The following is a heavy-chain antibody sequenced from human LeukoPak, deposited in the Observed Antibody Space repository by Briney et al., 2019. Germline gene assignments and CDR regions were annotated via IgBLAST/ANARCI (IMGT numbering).Heavy chain of an antibody. CDR3: ARTKQVTSFDY. V-gene: IGHV4-59*08. CDR1: GGSIRSYY. Sequence: SETLSLTCTVSGGSIRSYYWSWIRQPPGKGLECIGYIYYIGSTNYNPSLKSRVTISLDTSKSQFSLKLSSVTAADTAVYYCARTKQVTSFDYWGQGTLVTVSS. CDR2: IYYIGST. D-gene: IGHD1/OR15-1a*01. J-gene: IGHJ4*02.